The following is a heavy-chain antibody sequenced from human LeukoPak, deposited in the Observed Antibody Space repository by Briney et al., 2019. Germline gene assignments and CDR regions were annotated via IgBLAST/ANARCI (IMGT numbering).Heavy chain of an antibody. D-gene: IGHD3-10*01. CDR1: GGTFSSYA. J-gene: IGHJ4*02. CDR2: IIPILGIA. CDR3: ARYTFSVRAQRPMVRGVDHDY. Sequence: SVKVSCKASGGTFSSYAISWVRQAPGQGLEWMGRIIPILGIANYAQKFQGRVTITADKSTSTAYMELSSLRSEDTAVYYCARYTFSVRAQRPMVRGVDHDYWGQGTLVTVSS. V-gene: IGHV1-69*04.